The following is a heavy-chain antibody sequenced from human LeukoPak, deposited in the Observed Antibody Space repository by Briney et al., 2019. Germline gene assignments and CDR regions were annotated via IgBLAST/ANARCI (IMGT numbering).Heavy chain of an antibody. CDR3: ARGGRDSGSYHLRKNPLSY. Sequence: SETLSLTCAVYGGSFSGYYWSWIRQPPGKGLEWIGEINHSGSTNYNPSLKSRVTISVDTSKNQFSLKLSSVTAADTAVYYCARGGRDSGSYHLRKNPLSYWGQGTLVTVSS. CDR2: INHSGST. D-gene: IGHD1-26*01. CDR1: GGSFSGYY. V-gene: IGHV4-34*01. J-gene: IGHJ4*02.